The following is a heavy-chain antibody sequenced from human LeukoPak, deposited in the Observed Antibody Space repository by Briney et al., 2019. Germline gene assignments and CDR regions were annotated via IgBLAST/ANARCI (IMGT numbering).Heavy chain of an antibody. V-gene: IGHV3-30*18. J-gene: IGHJ4*02. D-gene: IGHD5-24*01. CDR1: GFTFSSYW. CDR3: AKGEMATILNY. Sequence: GGSLRLSCAASGFTFSSYWMSWVRQAPGKGLEWVAVISYDGSNKYYADSVKGRFTISRDNSKNTLYLQMNSLRAEDTAVYYCAKGEMATILNYWGQGTLVTVSS. CDR2: ISYDGSNK.